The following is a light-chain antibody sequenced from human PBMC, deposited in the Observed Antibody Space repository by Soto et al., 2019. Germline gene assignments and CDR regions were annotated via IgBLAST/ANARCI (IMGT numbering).Light chain of an antibody. CDR1: QAVPNN. J-gene: IGKJ4*01. V-gene: IGKV1-9*01. CDR2: EES. CDR3: QQVKTYPRT. Sequence: SQSPSFLSASVGDRVTITCRPSQAVPNNMAWYQQKPGKPPKLLIYEESTLHSGVPSRFSGRKSGTQFTLTIDSLQPEDFATYYCQQVKTYPRTFGGGTKV.